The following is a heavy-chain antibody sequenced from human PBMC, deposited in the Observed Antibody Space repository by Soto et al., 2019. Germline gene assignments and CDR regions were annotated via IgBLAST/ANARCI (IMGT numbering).Heavy chain of an antibody. CDR1: GIDFSNYA. Sequence: GGSLRLSCVVSGIDFSNYAMTWVRQAPGKGLEWVAISSTSGRSTYHADSVRGRFTISRDNSKNTLYLHMTNLRAEDTAVYYCAKDGNWLDVLLDLWGQGTPVTVSS. J-gene: IGHJ4*02. CDR2: SSTSGRST. V-gene: IGHV3-23*01. D-gene: IGHD6-19*01. CDR3: AKDGNWLDVLLDL.